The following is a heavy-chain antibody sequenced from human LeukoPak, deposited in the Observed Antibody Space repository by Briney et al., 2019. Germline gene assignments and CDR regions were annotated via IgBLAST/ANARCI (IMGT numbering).Heavy chain of an antibody. CDR2: IIPILGIP. CDR1: GGTFSSYA. V-gene: IGHV1-69*04. CDR3: ARDGVVVVPAAIGSWYYYGMDV. J-gene: IGHJ6*02. D-gene: IGHD2-2*01. Sequence: GSSVKVSCKASGGTFSSYAISRVRQAPGQGLEWMGRIIPILGIPNYAQKFQGRVPITADKSTSTAYMELSSLRSEDTAVYYCARDGVVVVPAAIGSWYYYGMDVWGQGTTVTVSS.